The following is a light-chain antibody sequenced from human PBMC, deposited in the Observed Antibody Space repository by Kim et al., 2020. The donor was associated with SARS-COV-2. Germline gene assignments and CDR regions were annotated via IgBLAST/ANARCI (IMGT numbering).Light chain of an antibody. J-gene: IGKJ4*01. CDR1: QGISRW. Sequence: SSVGDRVTITCRASQGISRWLAWYQQKPEKAPKLLIYGTSSLHSGVPSRFSGSGSGTDFILTISSLQPEDFATYYCQQYNTYPVTFGGGTKVDI. CDR2: GTS. CDR3: QQYNTYPVT. V-gene: IGKV1D-16*01.